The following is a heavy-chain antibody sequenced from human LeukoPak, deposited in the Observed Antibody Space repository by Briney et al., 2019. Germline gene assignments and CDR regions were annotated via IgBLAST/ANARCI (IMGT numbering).Heavy chain of an antibody. Sequence: SETLSLTCAVYGGSFSGYYWSWIRQPPGKGLEWIGEINHSGSTNYNPSLKSRVTISVDTSKNQFSLKLSSVTAADTAVYYCARQGAGLRYFDWPSYYFDYWGQGTLVTVSS. V-gene: IGHV4-34*01. D-gene: IGHD3-9*01. CDR2: INHSGST. CDR3: ARQGAGLRYFDWPSYYFDY. J-gene: IGHJ4*02. CDR1: GGSFSGYY.